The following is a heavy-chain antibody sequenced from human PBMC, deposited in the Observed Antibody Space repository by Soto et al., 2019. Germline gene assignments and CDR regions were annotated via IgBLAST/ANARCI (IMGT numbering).Heavy chain of an antibody. D-gene: IGHD6-19*01. CDR1: GGTFSSYA. V-gene: IGHV1-8*02. J-gene: IGHJ5*02. CDR2: MNPNSGNT. Sequence: ASVKVSCKASGGTFSSYAISWVRQAPGQGLEWMGWMNPNSGNTGYAQKFQGRVTMTRNTSISTAYMELSSLRSEDTAVYYCARDLSSGWGWFDPWGQGTLVTVSS. CDR3: ARDLSSGWGWFDP.